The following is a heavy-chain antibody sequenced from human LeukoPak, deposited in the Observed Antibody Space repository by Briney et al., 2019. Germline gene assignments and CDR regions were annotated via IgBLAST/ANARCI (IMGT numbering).Heavy chain of an antibody. D-gene: IGHD3-10*01. V-gene: IGHV3-48*03. CDR2: ISSSGTTI. CDR3: ATFAY. J-gene: IGHJ4*02. Sequence: PGGSLRLSCAASGFTFSGYDVNWVRQAPGKGLEWVSYISSSGTTIYYADSVKGRFTISRDNAKNSLYLQMNSLRAEDTALHYCATFAYWGQGTLVTVSS. CDR1: GFTFSGYD.